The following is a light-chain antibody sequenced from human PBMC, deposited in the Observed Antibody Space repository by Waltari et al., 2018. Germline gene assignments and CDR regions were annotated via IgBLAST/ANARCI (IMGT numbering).Light chain of an antibody. Sequence: QSVLTQPPSASGTRGPRVGLSGSGCTSNIALNTGDSYRQLPATAPKLLIYSNNQRPSGVPDRFSGSKSGTSASLAISGLQSEDEADYYCAAWDDSLNGVVFGGGTKLAV. CDR3: AAWDDSLNGVV. V-gene: IGLV1-44*01. CDR1: TSNIALNT. CDR2: SNN. J-gene: IGLJ2*01.